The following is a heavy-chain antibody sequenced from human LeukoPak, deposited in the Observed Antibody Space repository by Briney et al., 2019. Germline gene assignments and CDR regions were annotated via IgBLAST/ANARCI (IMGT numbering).Heavy chain of an antibody. Sequence: PGGSLRLSCTGSGFTFGMYAMSWVRQAPGKGLEWVGRIKSKTDGGTTDSAALVKGRFTISRDDSKNMVYLQMNSLKTEDTAVYYCTTDTMIVVLTTGEYIQHWGQGTLVTVSS. CDR3: TTDTMIVVLTTGEYIQH. J-gene: IGHJ1*01. D-gene: IGHD3-22*01. CDR1: GFTFGMYA. V-gene: IGHV3-15*01. CDR2: IKSKTDGGTT.